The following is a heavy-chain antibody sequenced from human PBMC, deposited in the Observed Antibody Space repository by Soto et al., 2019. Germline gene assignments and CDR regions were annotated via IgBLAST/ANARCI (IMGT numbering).Heavy chain of an antibody. V-gene: IGHV3-30*18. J-gene: IGHJ6*02. D-gene: IGHD6-13*01. CDR2: ISYDGSNK. CDR1: GFTFSSYG. Sequence: PGGSLRLSCAASGFTFSSYGMHWVRQAPGKGLEWVAVISYDGSNKYYVDSVKGRFTISRDNSKNTLYLQMNSLRAEDTAVYYCAKDLAAAGPSPVYYGMDVWGQGTTVTVSS. CDR3: AKDLAAAGPSPVYYGMDV.